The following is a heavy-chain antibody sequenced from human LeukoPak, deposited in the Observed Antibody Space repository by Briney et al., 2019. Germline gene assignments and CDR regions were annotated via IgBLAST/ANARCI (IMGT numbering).Heavy chain of an antibody. J-gene: IGHJ3*02. D-gene: IGHD1-26*01. Sequence: ASVKVSCKASGYTFTNYAIHWVRQAPGQRLEWMAWSNAGNTNTKYSQEFQGRVTITRDTSASTAYMELSSLRPEDMAVYYCARGSNYAFDIWGQGTMVTVAS. CDR2: SNAGNTNT. CDR1: GYTFTNYA. V-gene: IGHV1-3*02. CDR3: ARGSNYAFDI.